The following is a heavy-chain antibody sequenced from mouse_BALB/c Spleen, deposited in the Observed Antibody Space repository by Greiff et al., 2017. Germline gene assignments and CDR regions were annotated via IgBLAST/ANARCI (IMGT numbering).Heavy chain of an antibody. CDR1: GFTFSSYA. CDR3: ARGYYGNPAWFAY. J-gene: IGHJ3*01. CDR2: ISSGGST. D-gene: IGHD2-1*01. Sequence: EVMLVESGGGLVQPGGSLKLSCAASGFTFSSYAMSWVRQTPEKRLEWVASISSGGSTYYPDSVKGRFTISRDNARNILYLQMSSLRSEDTAMYYCARGYYGNPAWFAYWGQGTLVTVSA. V-gene: IGHV5-6-5*01.